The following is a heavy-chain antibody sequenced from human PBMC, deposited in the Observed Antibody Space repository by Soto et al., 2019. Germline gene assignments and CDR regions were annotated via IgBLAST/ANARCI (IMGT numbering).Heavy chain of an antibody. CDR3: ARGGGGIAAAGRRTSWFDP. CDR2: INPNSGGT. D-gene: IGHD6-13*01. Sequence: ASVKVSCKASGYTFTGYYMHWVRQAPGQGLEWMGWINPNSGGTNYAQKFQGRVTMTRDTSISTAYMELSRLRADDTAVYYCARGGGGIAAAGRRTSWFDPWGQGTLVTVSS. J-gene: IGHJ5*02. V-gene: IGHV1-2*02. CDR1: GYTFTGYY.